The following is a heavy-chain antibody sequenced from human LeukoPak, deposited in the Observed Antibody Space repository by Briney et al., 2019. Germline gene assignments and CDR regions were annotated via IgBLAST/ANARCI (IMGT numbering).Heavy chain of an antibody. D-gene: IGHD1-26*01. J-gene: IGHJ4*02. CDR2: INSDGSST. Sequence: QPGGSLRLSCAASGFTFSRYWMHWVRQAPGKGLVWVSRINSDGSSTSYADSVKGRFTISRDNAKSTLYLQMNSLRAEDTAVYYCARAGSGSYFDYWGQGTLVTVSS. V-gene: IGHV3-74*01. CDR1: GFTFSRYW. CDR3: ARAGSGSYFDY.